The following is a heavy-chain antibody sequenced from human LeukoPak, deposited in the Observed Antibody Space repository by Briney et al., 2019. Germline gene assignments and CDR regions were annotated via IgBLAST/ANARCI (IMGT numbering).Heavy chain of an antibody. J-gene: IGHJ5*02. CDR3: AREDADYLDWFDP. CDR1: GFTFSYYY. Sequence: GGSLRLSCVASGFTFSYYYMSWIRQAPGEGLEWGSYISNSGRSMYYADSVKGRFTISRDNAKNSLYLQMNSLRAHDTAVYYCAREDADYLDWFDPWGQGSLVTVSS. V-gene: IGHV3-11*04. D-gene: IGHD4-17*01. CDR2: ISNSGRSM.